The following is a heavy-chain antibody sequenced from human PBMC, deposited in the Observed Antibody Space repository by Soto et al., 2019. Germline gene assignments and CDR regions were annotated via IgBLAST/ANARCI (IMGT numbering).Heavy chain of an antibody. V-gene: IGHV4-39*01. D-gene: IGHD3-3*02. J-gene: IGHJ5*02. CDR2: IYYSGST. Sequence: SETLSLTCAVYGRSFSGYYLGWIRQPPGKGLEWIGSIYYSGSTYYNPSLKSRVTISVDTSKNQFSLKLSSVTAADTAVYYCASPKIAFYNWFDPWGQGTLVTVSS. CDR1: GRSFSGYY. CDR3: ASPKIAFYNWFDP.